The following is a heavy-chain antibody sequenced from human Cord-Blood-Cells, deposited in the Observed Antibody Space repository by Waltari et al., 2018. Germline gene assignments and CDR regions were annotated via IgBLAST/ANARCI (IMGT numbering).Heavy chain of an antibody. D-gene: IGHD2-21*01. CDR1: GYTFTSYG. J-gene: IGHJ4*02. CDR2: IRAYKGNR. Sequence: QVQLVQSGAEVKKPGASVKVSCKASGYTFTSYGNSWVRQAPGQGLEWMGWIRAYKGNRNKARKLQGGVTITTYRSTSTAYRELRSLRSDDTGGYYCARDSYCGGDCPYYFDYWGQGTLVTVSS. CDR3: ARDSYCGGDCPYYFDY. V-gene: IGHV1-18*01.